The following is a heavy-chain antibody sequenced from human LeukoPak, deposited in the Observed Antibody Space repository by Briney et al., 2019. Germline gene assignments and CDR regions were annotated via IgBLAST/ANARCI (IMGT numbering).Heavy chain of an antibody. V-gene: IGHV3-15*01. CDR2: IKSKTDGGTT. D-gene: IGHD3-22*01. J-gene: IGHJ4*02. Sequence: PGGSLRLSCAASGFTFSNAWMSWVRQAPGKGLEWVGRIKSKTDGGTTDYAAPVKGRFTISRDDSKNTLYLQMNSLKTEDTAVYYCHNYYDSSGYYAGYWGQGTLVTVSS. CDR3: HNYYDSSGYYAGY. CDR1: GFTFSNAW.